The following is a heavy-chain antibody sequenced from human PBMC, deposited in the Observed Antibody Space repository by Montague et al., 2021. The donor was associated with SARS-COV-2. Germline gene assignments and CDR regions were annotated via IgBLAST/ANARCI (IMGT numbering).Heavy chain of an antibody. D-gene: IGHD3-10*01. CDR1: GGSFSTYS. Sequence: SETLSLTCAVHGGSFSTYSWNWIRQPPGKGLEWIGEIHHGGSTNYNPSLKIRVTISADTSKNQFSLKLTSVAAADTAVYYCASLGDGVVPSPILGVGPYYSYYYMDVWGKGTTVTVSS. V-gene: IGHV4-34*01. J-gene: IGHJ6*03. CDR3: ASLGDGVVPSPILGVGPYYSYYYMDV. CDR2: IHHGGST.